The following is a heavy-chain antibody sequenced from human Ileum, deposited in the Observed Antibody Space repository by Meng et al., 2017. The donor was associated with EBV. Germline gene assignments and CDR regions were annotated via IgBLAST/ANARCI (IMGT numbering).Heavy chain of an antibody. Sequence: QVERQVAGPGLWKPSGSLSLTCAVSGGSMSSTNWWSWVRPPTGKGLEWIGEIYHSGSTNYNLSLKSRVSISVDKSKNQFSLKLSSVTAADTSVYYCARADKVRFDYWGQGTLVTVSS. CDR3: ARADKVRFDY. CDR2: IYHSGST. J-gene: IGHJ4*02. CDR1: GGSMSSTNW. V-gene: IGHV4-4*02.